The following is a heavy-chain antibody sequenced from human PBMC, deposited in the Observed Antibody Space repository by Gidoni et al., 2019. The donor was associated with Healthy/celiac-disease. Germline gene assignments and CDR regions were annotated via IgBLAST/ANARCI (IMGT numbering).Heavy chain of an antibody. Sequence: EVQLVESGGGLVQPGGSLRLSCAASGFTFSSYWMSWVRQAPGTGLGWVANIKQNGSEKYYVDSVKGRFTISRDNAKNSLYLQMNSLRAEDTAVYYCARDYVPAAIGFRGYHFDYWGQGTLVTVSS. J-gene: IGHJ4*02. D-gene: IGHD2-2*02. V-gene: IGHV3-7*01. CDR3: ARDYVPAAIGFRGYHFDY. CDR1: GFTFSSYW. CDR2: IKQNGSEK.